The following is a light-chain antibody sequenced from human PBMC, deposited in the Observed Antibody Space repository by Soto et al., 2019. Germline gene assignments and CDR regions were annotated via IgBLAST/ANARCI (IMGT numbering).Light chain of an antibody. CDR1: QSISRF. J-gene: IGKJ4*01. V-gene: IGKV1-39*01. CDR3: QQTYSSPLT. Sequence: DIPMTQSPSSLSASVGDRVTITCRASQSISRFLCWYQQKPGKGPKLLIYVASTLQSGVPGRFSGSGSGTDFTLTISSLQPEDFATYYCQQTYSSPLTFGGGTKVEIK. CDR2: VAS.